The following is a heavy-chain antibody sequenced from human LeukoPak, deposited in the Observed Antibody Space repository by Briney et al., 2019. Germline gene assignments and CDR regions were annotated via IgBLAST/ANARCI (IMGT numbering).Heavy chain of an antibody. J-gene: IGHJ4*02. CDR3: AKGYTYTFDYFDS. V-gene: IGHV3-30*02. CDR2: IRYDGSEE. D-gene: IGHD5-18*01. CDR1: GNTLSSYG. Sequence: GGALRLSCAASGNTLSSYGMHWVRPAPGKGVKWVAFIRYDGSEEYYADSVKGRFTISRDNSKKTLYLQMNSLRAEDTAVYYCAKGYTYTFDYFDSWGQGTLVTVSS.